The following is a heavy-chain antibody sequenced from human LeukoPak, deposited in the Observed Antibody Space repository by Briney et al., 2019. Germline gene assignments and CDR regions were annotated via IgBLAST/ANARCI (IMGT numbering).Heavy chain of an antibody. J-gene: IGHJ5*02. CDR3: ARLQLRDWFDP. Sequence: SETLSLTCTVSGGSISSYYWSWIRQPPGKGLEYIGYIYKSGSTNYNPSLQSRVTISVDTSKNQFSLKLRSVTAADTAVYYFARLQLRDWFDPWGQGTLVTVSS. CDR2: IYKSGST. V-gene: IGHV4-59*01. D-gene: IGHD6-13*01. CDR1: GGSISSYY.